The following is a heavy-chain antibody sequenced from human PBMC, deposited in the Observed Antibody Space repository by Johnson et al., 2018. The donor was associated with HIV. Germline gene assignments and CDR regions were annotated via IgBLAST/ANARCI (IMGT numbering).Heavy chain of an antibody. CDR2: ISNNGGST. Sequence: VQLVESGGGLVQPGRSLRLSCAASGFTFSSYAMHWVRQAPGKGLEYVSAISNNGGSTYYANSVKGRFTISRDNSKNTLYLQMGSLRAEDMAVYYCARRFYDSSGAGFDIWGQGTMVTVSS. J-gene: IGHJ3*02. V-gene: IGHV3-64*01. D-gene: IGHD3-22*01. CDR3: ARRFYDSSGAGFDI. CDR1: GFTFSSYA.